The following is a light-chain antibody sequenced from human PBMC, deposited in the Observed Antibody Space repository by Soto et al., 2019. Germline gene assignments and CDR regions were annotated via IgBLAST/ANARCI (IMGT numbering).Light chain of an antibody. CDR1: QTVISNY. CDR2: GAS. CDR3: QQNDNSLFT. Sequence: EIVLTQSPGTLSLSPGERATFYCRASQTVISNYLAWYQQKPAQAPRLLIYGASSRATGIPDRFSGSGSGTDFTLTISRLEPEDFAVYYCQQNDNSLFTFGPGTKVEIK. V-gene: IGKV3-20*01. J-gene: IGKJ3*01.